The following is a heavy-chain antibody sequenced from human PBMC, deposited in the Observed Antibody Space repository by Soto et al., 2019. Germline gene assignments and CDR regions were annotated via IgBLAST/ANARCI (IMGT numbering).Heavy chain of an antibody. Sequence: PGGSLRLSCVASGITFKTYDMSWVRQAPGAGLEWVSAIGGSGGSTYYADSVKGRFTVSRDNSKNTLYLQMNSLRADDTAVYYCAKRAAYCTNGVCRGFHFGHWGQGTLVTFSS. D-gene: IGHD2-8*01. J-gene: IGHJ4*02. CDR3: AKRAAYCTNGVCRGFHFGH. V-gene: IGHV3-23*01. CDR1: GITFKTYD. CDR2: IGGSGGST.